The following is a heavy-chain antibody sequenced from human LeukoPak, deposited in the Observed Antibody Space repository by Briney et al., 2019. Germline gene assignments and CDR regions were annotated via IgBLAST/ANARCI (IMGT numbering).Heavy chain of an antibody. V-gene: IGHV3-30*03. CDR2: ISYDGSNK. D-gene: IGHD3-22*01. Sequence: GGSLKLSCAASGFTFISYAMHWFRQAPAKGLEWVAVISYDGSNKYYADSVKGRFTISRDNSKNTLYLQMNSLRAEDTAVYYCARGDTSAWDFDSWGQGTLVTVSS. CDR1: GFTFISYA. CDR3: ARGDTSAWDFDS. J-gene: IGHJ4*02.